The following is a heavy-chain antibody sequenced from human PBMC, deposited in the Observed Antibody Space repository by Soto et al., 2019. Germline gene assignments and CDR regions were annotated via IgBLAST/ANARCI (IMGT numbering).Heavy chain of an antibody. CDR2: INPNSGGT. D-gene: IGHD5-18*01. V-gene: IGHV1-2*04. J-gene: IGHJ6*02. CDR3: ARDRPFRYSYGSLARYYYGMDV. Sequence: QVQLVQSGAEVKKPGASVKVSCKASGYTFTGYYMHWVRQAPGQGLEWMGWINPNSGGTNYAQKFQGWVTMTRDTDISAAYIELSRLRSDDTAVYYCARDRPFRYSYGSLARYYYGMDVWGQGTTVTVSS. CDR1: GYTFTGYY.